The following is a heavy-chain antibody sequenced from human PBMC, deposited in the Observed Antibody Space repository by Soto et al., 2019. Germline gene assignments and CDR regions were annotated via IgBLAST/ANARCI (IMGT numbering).Heavy chain of an antibody. J-gene: IGHJ4*02. V-gene: IGHV3-23*01. CDR1: GFTFSSYA. D-gene: IGHD5-18*01. CDR3: AKDTTPSDTAMVYPVFDY. CDR2: ISGSGGST. Sequence: PGGSLRLSCAASGFTFSSYAMSWVRQAPGKGLEWVSAISGSGGSTYYADSVKGRFTISRDNSKNTLYLQMNSLRAEDTAVYYCAKDTTPSDTAMVYPVFDYWGQGTLVTVSS.